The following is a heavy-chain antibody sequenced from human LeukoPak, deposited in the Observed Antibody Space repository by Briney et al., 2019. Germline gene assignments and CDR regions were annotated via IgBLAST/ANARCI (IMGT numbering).Heavy chain of an antibody. V-gene: IGHV3-9*01. CDR2: ISWNSGFI. Sequence: GGSLRLSCAASEFRFEDYAMHWVRQVPGKGLEWVSSISWNSGFIDYVDSVKGRFTISRDNAKNSLYLQMNSLRAEDTAVYYCAELGITMIGGVWGKGTTVTISS. CDR1: EFRFEDYA. CDR3: AELGITMIGGV. D-gene: IGHD3-10*02. J-gene: IGHJ6*04.